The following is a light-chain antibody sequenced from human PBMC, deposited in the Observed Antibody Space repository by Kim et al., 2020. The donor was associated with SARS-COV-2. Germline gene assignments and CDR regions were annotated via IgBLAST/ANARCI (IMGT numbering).Light chain of an antibody. Sequence: RSTINCKSSQSVLYSSNNQNYLAWYQQKPGQPSKLLIYWASTREYGVADRFSGSGSGTDFTLTISSLQAEDVAVYYCQQYYSTPYTFGQWTKLEI. CDR2: WAS. V-gene: IGKV4-1*01. CDR3: QQYYSTPYT. J-gene: IGKJ2*01. CDR1: QSVLYSSNNQNY.